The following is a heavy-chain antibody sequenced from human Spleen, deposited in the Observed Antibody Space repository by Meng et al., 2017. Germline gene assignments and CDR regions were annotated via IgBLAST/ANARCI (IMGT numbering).Heavy chain of an antibody. CDR2: IYYSGST. V-gene: IGHV4-31*03. CDR3: ARGVCSSSCYFHNWFDP. CDR1: GGSISSGGYY. J-gene: IGHJ5*02. Sequence: VHLRPSGPVLVKPSQTLSLTCTVSGGSISSGGYYWSWIRQHPGKGLEWIGYIYYSGSTYYNPSLKSRVTISVDTSKNQFSLKLSSVTAADTAVYYCARGVCSSSCYFHNWFDPWGQGTLVTVSS. D-gene: IGHD6-13*01.